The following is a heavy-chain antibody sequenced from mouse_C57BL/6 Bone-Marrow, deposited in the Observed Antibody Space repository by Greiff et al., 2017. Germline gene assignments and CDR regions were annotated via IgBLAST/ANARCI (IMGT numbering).Heavy chain of an antibody. CDR2: ISDGGSYT. CDR3: ASEGDGYYFYYFDY. D-gene: IGHD2-3*01. V-gene: IGHV5-4*03. Sequence: DVMLVESGGGLVKPGGSLKLSCAASGFTFSSYAMSWVRQTPEKRLEWVATISDGGSYTYSPDNVKGRFTISRANANNKLYLQMSHLKSEDTAIYYCASEGDGYYFYYFDYWGQGTTLTVSS. J-gene: IGHJ2*01. CDR1: GFTFSSYA.